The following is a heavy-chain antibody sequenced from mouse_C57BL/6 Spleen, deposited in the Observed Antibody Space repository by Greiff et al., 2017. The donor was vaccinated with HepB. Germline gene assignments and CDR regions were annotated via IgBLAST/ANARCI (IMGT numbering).Heavy chain of an antibody. CDR3: TRSYYYGSSHWYFDV. Sequence: EVQLQQSGTVLARPGASVKMSCKTSGYTFTSYWMHWVKQRPGQGLEWIGAIYPGNSDTSYNQKFKGKAKLTAVTSARTAYMELSSLTNEDSAVYYCTRSYYYGSSHWYFDVWGTRTTVTVSS. D-gene: IGHD1-1*01. CDR2: IYPGNSDT. J-gene: IGHJ1*03. V-gene: IGHV1-5*01. CDR1: GYTFTSYW.